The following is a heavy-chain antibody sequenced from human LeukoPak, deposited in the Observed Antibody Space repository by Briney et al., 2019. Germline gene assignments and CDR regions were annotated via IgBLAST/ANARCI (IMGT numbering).Heavy chain of an antibody. D-gene: IGHD7-27*01. CDR3: AKDGGLWVSAHWGDS. J-gene: IGHJ4*02. CDR2: ITTSDGNT. Sequence: GGSLRLSCAASGFTFSSYTMSWVRQAPGKGLEWVSTITTSDGNTYYADSVKGRFTVSRGNSKNTLFLQMNSLRAEDTAVYYCAKDGGLWVSAHWGDSWGRGTLVTVSS. CDR1: GFTFSSYT. V-gene: IGHV3-23*01.